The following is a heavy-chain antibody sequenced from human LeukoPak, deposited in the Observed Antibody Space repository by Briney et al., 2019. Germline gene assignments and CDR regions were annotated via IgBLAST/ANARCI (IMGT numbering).Heavy chain of an antibody. CDR2: INPNSGGT. V-gene: IGHV1-2*02. D-gene: IGHD6-13*01. J-gene: IGHJ4*02. CDR3: AREPIAAAGIDY. CDR1: GYTFTGYY. Sequence: GASVKVSRKASGYTFTGYYMHWVRQAPGQGLEWMGWINPNSGGTNYAQKFQGRVTMTRDTSISTAYMELSRLRSDDTAVYYCAREPIAAAGIDYWGQGTLVTVSS.